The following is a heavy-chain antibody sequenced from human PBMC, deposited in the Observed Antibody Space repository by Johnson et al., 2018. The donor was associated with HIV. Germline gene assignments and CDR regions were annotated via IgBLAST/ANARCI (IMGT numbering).Heavy chain of an antibody. J-gene: IGHJ3*02. Sequence: QMQLVESGGGSVQPGGSLRLSCAASGFTFSDYYMSWIRQAPGKGLEWVSYISSGGSTIYYADSVKGRFTISRDNSKNTLYLQMNGLRAEDTALYYCARDEMQRRYALTAFDIWGQGTMVTVSS. CDR2: ISSGGSTI. CDR3: ARDEMQRRYALTAFDI. V-gene: IGHV3-11*01. D-gene: IGHD6-25*01. CDR1: GFTFSDYY.